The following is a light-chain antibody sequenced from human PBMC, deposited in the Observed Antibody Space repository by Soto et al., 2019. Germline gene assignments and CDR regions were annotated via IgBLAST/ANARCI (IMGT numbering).Light chain of an antibody. Sequence: QLVLTQPPSASGTPVQRVTIYCYGSSSSIGSNSVNWYQQLPRTAPKVLIYTNNQRPSGVPDRFSGSKSGTSASLAISGLQSEDEADYYCAAWDGSLNVYVFGTGTKVTVL. CDR2: TNN. CDR1: SSSIGSNS. V-gene: IGLV1-44*01. CDR3: AAWDGSLNVYV. J-gene: IGLJ1*01.